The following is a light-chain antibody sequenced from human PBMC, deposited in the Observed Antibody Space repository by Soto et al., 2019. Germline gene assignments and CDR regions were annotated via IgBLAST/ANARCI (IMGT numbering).Light chain of an antibody. V-gene: IGKV3-11*01. CDR1: QSVSSY. CDR3: QQRSNWSPD. Sequence: EIVLTQSPATLSLSPGERATLSCRASQSVSSYLAWYQQKPGQAPRLLIYDASNRATGIPARFSGSGSGTDFTLTISSLEPEDFAVYYCQQRSNWSPDFGQGTRLENK. CDR2: DAS. J-gene: IGKJ5*01.